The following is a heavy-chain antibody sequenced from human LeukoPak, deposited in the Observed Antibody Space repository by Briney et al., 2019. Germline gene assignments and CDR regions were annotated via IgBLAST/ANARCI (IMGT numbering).Heavy chain of an antibody. CDR3: ARAASGAFDI. D-gene: IGHD3-10*01. Sequence: SETLSLTCTVSGGSISSYYWSWIRQPPGKGLEWIGYIYYSGSTNYNPSLKSRVTVSVDTSKNQFSLKLSSVTAADTAVYYCARAASGAFDIWGQGTMVTVSS. CDR2: IYYSGST. V-gene: IGHV4-59*01. CDR1: GGSISSYY. J-gene: IGHJ3*02.